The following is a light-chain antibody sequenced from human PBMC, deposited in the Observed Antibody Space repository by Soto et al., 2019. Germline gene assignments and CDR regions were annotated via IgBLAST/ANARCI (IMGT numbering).Light chain of an antibody. CDR2: DAS. CDR1: QGISNF. Sequence: EIVLTQSPATLSLSPGERATLSCRATQGISNFLAWYQQKPGQAPRLLIYDASKRATDTPDRFIGSGSGTDFTLTISSLEPEDFAVYYCHQRSNWPPFTFGGGTKVDIK. V-gene: IGKV3-11*01. J-gene: IGKJ4*01. CDR3: HQRSNWPPFT.